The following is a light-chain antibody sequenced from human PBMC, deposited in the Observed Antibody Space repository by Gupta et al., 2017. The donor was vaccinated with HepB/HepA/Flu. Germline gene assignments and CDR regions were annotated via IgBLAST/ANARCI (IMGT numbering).Light chain of an antibody. CDR1: KLGDKY. CDR3: QAGDSSVV. J-gene: IGLJ2*01. Sequence: SYELTQPPSVSVSPGQTASITCSGDKLGDKYACWYQQKPGQSPVLVIYQNSKRPSGIPERFSGSTSGNTATLTISGNQAMDEDDYYLQAGDSSVVFGGGTKLTVL. CDR2: QNS. V-gene: IGLV3-1*01.